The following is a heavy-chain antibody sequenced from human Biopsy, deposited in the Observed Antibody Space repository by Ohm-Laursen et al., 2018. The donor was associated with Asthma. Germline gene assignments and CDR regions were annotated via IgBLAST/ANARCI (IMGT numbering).Heavy chain of an antibody. CDR2: IYYTGSD. V-gene: IGHV4-61*08. CDR3: ARGPNYHGSGRAPIGMDV. J-gene: IGHJ6*02. Sequence: SETLSLTCTVSGAYIGTPDYHWSWIRQSPGKGLEWLGYIYYTGSDNYNPSLKSRVTISVDTSKNQFSLRLNSVTAADTAVYYCARGPNYHGSGRAPIGMDVWGQGTTVTVSS. D-gene: IGHD3-10*01. CDR1: GAYIGTPDYH.